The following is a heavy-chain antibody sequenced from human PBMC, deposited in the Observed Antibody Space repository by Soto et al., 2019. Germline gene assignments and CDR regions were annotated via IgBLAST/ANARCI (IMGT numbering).Heavy chain of an antibody. CDR3: AREGYCSGGSCYSGSFDI. D-gene: IGHD2-15*01. V-gene: IGHV4-31*03. CDR1: GGSISSGGYY. Sequence: SETLSLTCTVSGGSISSGGYYWSWLRQHPGKGLEWIGYIYYSGSTYYNPSLKSRVTISVDTSKNQFSLKLSSVTAADTAVYYCAREGYCSGGSCYSGSFDIWGQGTMVTVSS. CDR2: IYYSGST. J-gene: IGHJ3*02.